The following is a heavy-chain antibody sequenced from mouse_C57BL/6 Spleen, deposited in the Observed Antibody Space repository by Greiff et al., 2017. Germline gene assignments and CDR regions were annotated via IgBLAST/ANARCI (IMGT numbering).Heavy chain of an antibody. CDR1: GYTFTSYG. V-gene: IGHV1-81*01. D-gene: IGHD1-1*01. CDR3: ARHITTAVGGDAMDY. J-gene: IGHJ4*01. Sequence: VKLQESGAELARPGASVKLSCKASGYTFTSYGISWVKQRTGQGLEWIGEIYPRSGNTYYNEKFKGKATLTADKSSSTAYMELRSLTSEDSAVYFCARHITTAVGGDAMDYWGQGTSVTVSS. CDR2: IYPRSGNT.